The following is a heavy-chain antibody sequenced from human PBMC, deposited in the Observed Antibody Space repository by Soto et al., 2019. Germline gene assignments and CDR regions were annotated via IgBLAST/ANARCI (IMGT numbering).Heavy chain of an antibody. V-gene: IGHV3-9*01. CDR1: GFTFNDFA. CDR2: IPWNSGTL. CDR3: ARHRGYHYYCMDV. J-gene: IGHJ6*02. Sequence: SLRLSCVASGFTFNDFAIHWVRQAPGKGLEWFSGIPWNSGTLDYADSVRGRFSISRDNAKNSLYLQMNSLRIQDTALYYCARHRGYHYYCMDVWRQGTTVIVSS.